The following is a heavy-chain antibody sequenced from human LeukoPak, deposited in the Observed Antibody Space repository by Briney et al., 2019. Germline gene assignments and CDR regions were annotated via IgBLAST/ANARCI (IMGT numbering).Heavy chain of an antibody. CDR3: ARSSYPYYFDY. CDR2: INWNGGST. D-gene: IGHD6-19*01. V-gene: IGHV3-20*04. Sequence: RPGGSLRLSCAASGFTFDDYGMSWVRQAPGKGLEWVSGINWNGGSTGYADSVKGRFTISRDNAKNSPYLQMNSLRAEDTAVYYCARSSYPYYFDYWGQGTLVTVSS. CDR1: GFTFDDYG. J-gene: IGHJ4*02.